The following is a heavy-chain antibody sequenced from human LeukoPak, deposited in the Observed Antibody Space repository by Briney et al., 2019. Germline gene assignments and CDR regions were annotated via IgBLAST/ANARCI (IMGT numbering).Heavy chain of an antibody. CDR1: GFTFSDYY. V-gene: IGHV3-11*06. CDR3: ARGRGSSYYYYMDV. Sequence: GGSLRLSCAASGFTFSDYYMSWIRQAPGKGLEWVSSISSSSSYIYYADSVKGRFTISRDNAKNSLYLQMNSLRAEDTAVYYCARGRGSSYYYYMDVWGKGTTVTVSS. CDR2: ISSSSSYI. D-gene: IGHD3-10*01. J-gene: IGHJ6*03.